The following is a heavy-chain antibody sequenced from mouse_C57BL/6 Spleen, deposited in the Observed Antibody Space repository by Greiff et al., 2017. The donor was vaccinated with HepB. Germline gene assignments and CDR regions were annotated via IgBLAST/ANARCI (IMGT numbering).Heavy chain of an antibody. D-gene: IGHD2-4*01. CDR3: ARRLPDYAMDY. Sequence: EVKLMESGGGLVQPGGSLSLSCAASGFTFTDYYMSWVRQPPGKGLEWLGFIRNKANGYTTEYSASVKGRFTISRDNSQSILYLQMNALRAEDSATYYCARRLPDYAMDYWGQGTSVTVSS. V-gene: IGHV7-3*01. CDR2: IRNKANGYTT. CDR1: GFTFTDYY. J-gene: IGHJ4*01.